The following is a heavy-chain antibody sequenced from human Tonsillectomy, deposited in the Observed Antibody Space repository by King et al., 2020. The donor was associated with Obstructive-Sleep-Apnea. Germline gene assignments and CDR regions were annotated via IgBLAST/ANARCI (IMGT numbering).Heavy chain of an antibody. V-gene: IGHV3-7*01. Sequence: VQLVESGGGLVQPGGSLRLSCAASGFTFGNYWMSWVRQSPGKGLEWVANIRQDGSEKYYVDSVKGRLTISRDNARNSLYLQMNSLRAEDTAVYFCARDHPGINDFDYWGQGTLVTVSS. D-gene: IGHD2-8*01. CDR3: ARDHPGINDFDY. CDR2: IRQDGSEK. J-gene: IGHJ4*02. CDR1: GFTFGNYW.